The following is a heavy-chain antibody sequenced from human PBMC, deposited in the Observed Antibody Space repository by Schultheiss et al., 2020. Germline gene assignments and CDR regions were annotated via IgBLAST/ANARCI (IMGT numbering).Heavy chain of an antibody. CDR3: AKDYYDSSANNWGYYYYGMDV. CDR1: GFTIRNYG. J-gene: IGHJ6*02. D-gene: IGHD3-22*01. Sequence: GGSLRLSCAASGFTIRNYGMHWVRQAPGKGLEWVAVISYDGSDKYYADSVKGRFTISRDNSKNTLYLQMNSLRAEDTAVYYCAKDYYDSSANNWGYYYYGMDVWGQGTTVTVSS. CDR2: ISYDGSDK. V-gene: IGHV3-30*18.